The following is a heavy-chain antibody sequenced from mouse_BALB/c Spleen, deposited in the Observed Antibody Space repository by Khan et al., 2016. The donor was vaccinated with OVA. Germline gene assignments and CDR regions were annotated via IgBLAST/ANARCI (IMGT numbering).Heavy chain of an antibody. Sequence: EGEWVESGGGLVRPGGSLKLSCAASGFSFTSYTMSWVRQTPEKRLEWVATISSGSTYTYYPDSVKGRFTISRDNAKNTLYLQMSSLKSEDTAMYYCTRDGNYAHWYFDVWGAGTTVTVSS. V-gene: IGHV5-6-4*01. CDR1: GFSFTSYT. CDR3: TRDGNYAHWYFDV. D-gene: IGHD2-1*01. CDR2: ISSGSTYT. J-gene: IGHJ1*01.